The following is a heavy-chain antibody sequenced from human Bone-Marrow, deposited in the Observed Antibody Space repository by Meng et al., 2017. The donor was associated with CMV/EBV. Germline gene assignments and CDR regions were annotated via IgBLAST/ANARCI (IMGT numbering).Heavy chain of an antibody. V-gene: IGHV3-21*01. J-gene: IGHJ4*02. Sequence: GESLKISCAASGFTFSSYSMNWVRQAPGKGLEWVSSISSSSSYIYYADSVKGRFTISRDNSKNTLYLQMNSLRAEDTAVYYCARDIRTYCGGDCYPSDYWGQGTLVTVSS. CDR3: ARDIRTYCGGDCYPSDY. CDR1: GFTFSSYS. CDR2: ISSSSSYI. D-gene: IGHD2-21*01.